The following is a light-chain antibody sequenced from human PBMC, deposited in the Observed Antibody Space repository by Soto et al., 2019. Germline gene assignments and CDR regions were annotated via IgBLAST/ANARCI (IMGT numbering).Light chain of an antibody. CDR2: DVN. Sequence: QSALTQPASVSGSPGQSITISCTGTSSDVGGYNYVSWYQQHPGKAPKLMIYDVNNRPSGVSNRFSGSKSGNTASLTISGLQAEDEADYYCSSYTRSSTPLVFGGGTKLTVL. V-gene: IGLV2-14*01. CDR3: SSYTRSSTPLV. CDR1: SSDVGGYNY. J-gene: IGLJ3*02.